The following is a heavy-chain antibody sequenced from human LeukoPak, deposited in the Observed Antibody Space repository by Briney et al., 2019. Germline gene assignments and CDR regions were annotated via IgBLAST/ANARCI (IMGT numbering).Heavy chain of an antibody. Sequence: SETLSLTCTVSGDSVRSYYWSWIRQPPGKGPEWIGYIYYSGGTNYNPSLKSRVTISLDTSKNQFSLNLSSVTAADTAVYYCVCGWLINDFDYWGQGTLVTVSS. V-gene: IGHV4-59*08. CDR1: GDSVRSYY. CDR2: IYYSGGT. D-gene: IGHD6-19*01. J-gene: IGHJ4*02. CDR3: VCGWLINDFDY.